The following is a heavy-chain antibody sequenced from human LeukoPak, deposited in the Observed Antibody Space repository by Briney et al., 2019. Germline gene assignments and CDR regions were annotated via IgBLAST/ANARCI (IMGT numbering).Heavy chain of an antibody. D-gene: IGHD3-10*01. Sequence: GGSLRLSYASSVFTFSSYSVNGVRKARRKALEWVSSNSSDSSYIYYPDSQKGRFTISRENAKNSRYLKMNSLSAEDTAVYYCARAGGITMVRGVFPGDYYYYYMDVWGKGTTVTISS. CDR1: VFTFSSYS. CDR3: ARAGGITMVRGVFPGDYYYYYMDV. CDR2: NSSDSSYI. V-gene: IGHV3-21*01. J-gene: IGHJ6*03.